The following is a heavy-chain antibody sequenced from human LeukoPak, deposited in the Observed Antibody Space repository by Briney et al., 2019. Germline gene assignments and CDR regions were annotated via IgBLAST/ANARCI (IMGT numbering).Heavy chain of an antibody. J-gene: IGHJ4*02. CDR1: GGSCSGYY. Sequence: PSETLSLTRAVYGGSCSGYYWSWIRQPPGKGLEWIGEINHSGSTNYNPSLKSRVTISVDTSKNQFSLKLSSVTAADTAVYYCARDVTGGYSYGLLDYWGQGTLVTVSS. D-gene: IGHD5-18*01. V-gene: IGHV4-34*01. CDR2: INHSGST. CDR3: ARDVTGGYSYGLLDY.